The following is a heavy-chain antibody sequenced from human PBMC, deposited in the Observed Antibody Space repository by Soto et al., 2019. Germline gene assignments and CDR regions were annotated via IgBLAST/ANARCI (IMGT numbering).Heavy chain of an antibody. CDR2: IYPGDSDT. J-gene: IGHJ6*03. V-gene: IGHV5-51*01. Sequence: PGESLKISCKGSGYSFTSYWIGWVRQMPGKGLEWMGIIYPGDSDTRYSPSFQGQVTISADKSISTAYLQWSSLKASDTAMYYCARRTSELLWFGELTYYYYYMDVWGKGTTVTVSS. D-gene: IGHD3-10*01. CDR1: GYSFTSYW. CDR3: ARRTSELLWFGELTYYYYYMDV.